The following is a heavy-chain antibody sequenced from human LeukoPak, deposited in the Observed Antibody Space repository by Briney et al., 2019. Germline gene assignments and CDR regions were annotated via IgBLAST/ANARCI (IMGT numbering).Heavy chain of an antibody. CDR3: TREGLGTTFSAWFDP. J-gene: IGHJ5*02. Sequence: GGSLRLSCAASGFIFSSYAMHWVRQAPGKGLEWVAVISYDGSHKYYADSVKGRFTISRDNSKNTLYLQMNSLRVEDTAVYYCTREGLGTTFSAWFDPWGQGTLVFVSS. CDR1: GFIFSSYA. D-gene: IGHD1-7*01. V-gene: IGHV3-30*04. CDR2: ISYDGSHK.